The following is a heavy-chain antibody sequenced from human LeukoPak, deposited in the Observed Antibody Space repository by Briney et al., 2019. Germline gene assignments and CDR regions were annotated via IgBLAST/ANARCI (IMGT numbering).Heavy chain of an antibody. CDR1: GFTFSSYA. CDR3: AGARYSGYDWGYYFDY. CDR2: ISYDGSNK. Sequence: PGGSLRLSCAASGFTFSSYAMHWVRQAPGKGLEWVAVISYDGSNKYYADSVKGRFTISRDNSKNTLYLQMNSLRAEDTAVYYCAGARYSGYDWGYYFDYWGQGALVTVSS. D-gene: IGHD5-12*01. V-gene: IGHV3-30*04. J-gene: IGHJ4*02.